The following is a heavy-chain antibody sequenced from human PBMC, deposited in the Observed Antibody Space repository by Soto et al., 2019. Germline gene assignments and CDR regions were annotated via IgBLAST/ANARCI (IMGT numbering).Heavy chain of an antibody. V-gene: IGHV1-18*01. CDR1: GYTFYSDS. D-gene: IGHD5-18*01. CDR3: ARCIQGDYYYGMDV. J-gene: IGHJ6*02. Sequence: SSGKVACKASGYTFYSDSISWVRRSPGQGLEWMGRINGDYGNTQYAQKFRGRVTMTTDTSTTTVYMELTNLRSDDTAVYYCARCIQGDYYYGMDVWG. CDR2: INGDYGNT.